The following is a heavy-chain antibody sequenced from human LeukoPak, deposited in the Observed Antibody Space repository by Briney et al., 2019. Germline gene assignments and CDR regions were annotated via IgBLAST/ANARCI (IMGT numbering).Heavy chain of an antibody. CDR3: ASGIEGYFDY. CDR2: ISYDGSNK. J-gene: IGHJ4*02. D-gene: IGHD1-26*01. CDR1: GFPFSSYA. V-gene: IGHV3-30-3*01. Sequence: GSLLLSCAASGFPFSSYAMHWVRRAPGKGLEGVAVISYDGSNKYYADSVKGRFTISRDNSKNTLYLQMNSLRAEDTAVYYCASGIEGYFDYWGQGTLVTVSS.